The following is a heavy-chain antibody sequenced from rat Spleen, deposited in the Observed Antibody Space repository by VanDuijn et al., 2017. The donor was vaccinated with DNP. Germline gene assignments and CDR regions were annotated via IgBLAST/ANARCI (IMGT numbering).Heavy chain of an antibody. CDR1: GFTFSDNY. D-gene: IGHD1-12*01. CDR2: TTYDGRSA. CDR3: ARQDRDSYVLYWYFDF. Sequence: EVQLVESDGGLVQPGRSLKLSCAASGFTFSDNYMAWFRQAPTKGLEWVATTTYDGRSAYYRDSVRGRFTISRDNAKSTLYLQMDSLRSEDTATYYGARQDRDSYVLYWYFDFWGPGTMVTVSS. J-gene: IGHJ1*01. V-gene: IGHV5-29*01.